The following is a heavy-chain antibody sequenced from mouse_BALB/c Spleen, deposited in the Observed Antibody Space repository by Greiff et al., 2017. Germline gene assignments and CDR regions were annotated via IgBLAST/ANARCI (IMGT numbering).Heavy chain of an antibody. CDR1: GFSLTSYG. V-gene: IGHV2-2*02. CDR2: IWSGGST. J-gene: IGHJ3*01. D-gene: IGHD2-4*01. CDR3: ARGYDYDEGGFAY. Sequence: VQGVESGPGLVQPSQSLSITCTVSGFSLTSYGVHWVRQSPGKGLEWLGVIWSGGSTDYNAAFISRLSISKDNSKSQVFFKMNSLQANDTAIYYCARGYDYDEGGFAYWGQGTLVTVSA.